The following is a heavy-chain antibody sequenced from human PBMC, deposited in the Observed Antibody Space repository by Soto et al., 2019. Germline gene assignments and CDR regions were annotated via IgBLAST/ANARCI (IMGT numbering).Heavy chain of an antibody. J-gene: IGHJ6*02. V-gene: IGHV4-31*03. CDR3: ARDDERYCSSTSCYNYGMDV. Sequence: QVQLQESGPGLVKPSQTLSLTCTVSGGSISSGGYYWSWIRQHPGKGLEWIGYIYYSGSTYYNPSLKSRVTISVDTSKNQLSLKLSSVTAADTAVYYCARDDERYCSSTSCYNYGMDVWGQGTTVTVSS. D-gene: IGHD2-2*02. CDR1: GGSISSGGYY. CDR2: IYYSGST.